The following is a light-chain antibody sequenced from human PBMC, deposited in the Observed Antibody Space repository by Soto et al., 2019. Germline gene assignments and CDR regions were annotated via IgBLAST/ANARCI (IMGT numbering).Light chain of an antibody. CDR3: QQYNSYSWT. Sequence: DIPMTQSPPTLSASTGDRVTITCRASESISSWLAWYQQKPGKAPKLLMYKASSLESGVPSRFSGSGSGTEFTLTISSLQPDDFATYYCQQYNSYSWTFGQGTKVDIK. J-gene: IGKJ1*01. CDR2: KAS. V-gene: IGKV1-5*03. CDR1: ESISSW.